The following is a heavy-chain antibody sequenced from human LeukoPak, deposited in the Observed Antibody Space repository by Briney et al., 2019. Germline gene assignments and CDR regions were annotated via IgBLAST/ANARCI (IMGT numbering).Heavy chain of an antibody. J-gene: IGHJ6*02. CDR3: AKDRDCSGGSCYFNYYYGMDV. D-gene: IGHD2-15*01. Sequence: PGGSLRLSCAASGFTFSSYGMHWVRQAPGKGLGWVAFIRYDGSNKYYADSVKGRFTISRDNSKNTLYLQMNSLRAEDTAVYYCAKDRDCSGGSCYFNYYYGMDVWGQGTTVTVSS. V-gene: IGHV3-30*02. CDR2: IRYDGSNK. CDR1: GFTFSSYG.